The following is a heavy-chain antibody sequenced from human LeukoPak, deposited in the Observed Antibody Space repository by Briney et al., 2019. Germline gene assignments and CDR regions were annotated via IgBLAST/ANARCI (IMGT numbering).Heavy chain of an antibody. V-gene: IGHV1-18*01. CDR3: ARDGGRRIAAAGGDAFDI. CDR1: GYTFTSYG. CDR2: ISAYNGNT. Sequence: VASVKVSCKASGYTFTSYGISWVRQAPGQGLEWMGWISAYNGNTNYAQKLQGRVTMTTDTSTSTAYMELRSLRSDDTAVYYCARDGGRRIAAAGGDAFDIWGQGTMVTVSS. J-gene: IGHJ3*02. D-gene: IGHD6-13*01.